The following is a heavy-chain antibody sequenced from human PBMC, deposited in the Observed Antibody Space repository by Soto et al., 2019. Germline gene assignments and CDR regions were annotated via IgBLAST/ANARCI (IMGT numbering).Heavy chain of an antibody. CDR3: AKVSYCSSTSCYVLAFDI. D-gene: IGHD2-2*01. Sequence: EVQLLESGGGLVQPGGSLRLSCAASGFTFSSYAMSWVRQAPGKGLEWVSAISGSGGSTYYADSVKGRFTISRDNSKNTLYLQMNRLRAEDTAVYYCAKVSYCSSTSCYVLAFDIWGQGTMVTGSS. V-gene: IGHV3-23*01. CDR2: ISGSGGST. CDR1: GFTFSSYA. J-gene: IGHJ3*02.